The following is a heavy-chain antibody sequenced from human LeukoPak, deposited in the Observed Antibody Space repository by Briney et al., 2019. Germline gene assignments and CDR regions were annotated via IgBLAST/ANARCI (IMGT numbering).Heavy chain of an antibody. CDR1: GFTFSSYS. CDR2: ISSSSSTI. Sequence: GGSLRLSCAASGFTFSSYSMDWVRQAPGKGLEWVSYISSSSSTIYYADSVKGRFTISRDNAKNSLYLQMNSLRAEDTAVYYCARERGGYYFRVAFDIWGQGTMVTVSS. D-gene: IGHD3-22*01. CDR3: ARERGGYYFRVAFDI. V-gene: IGHV3-48*04. J-gene: IGHJ3*02.